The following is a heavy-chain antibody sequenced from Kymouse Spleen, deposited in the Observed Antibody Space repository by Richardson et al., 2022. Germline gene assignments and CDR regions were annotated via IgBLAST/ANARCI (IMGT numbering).Heavy chain of an antibody. CDR2: IWYDGSNK. Sequence: QVQLVESGGGVVQPGRSLRLSCAASGFTFSSYGMHWVRQAPGKGLEWVAVIWYDGSNKYYADSVKGRFTISRDNSKNTLYLQMNSLRAEDTAVYYCASTGTTDHDAFDIWGQGTMVTVSS. J-gene: IGHJ3*02. CDR3: ASTGTTDHDAFDI. D-gene: IGHD1-1*01. CDR1: GFTFSSYG. V-gene: IGHV3-33*01.